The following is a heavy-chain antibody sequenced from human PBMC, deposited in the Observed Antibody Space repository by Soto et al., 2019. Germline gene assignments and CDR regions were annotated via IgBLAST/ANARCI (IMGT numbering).Heavy chain of an antibody. Sequence: ASVKVSCKASGYTFTSYAMHWVRQAPGQRLEWMGWINAGNGNTKYSQKFQGRVTITRDTSASTAYMELSSLRSEDTAVYYCARGGYCSSTSCYTPFDYWVQGTLVTVSS. CDR2: INAGNGNT. J-gene: IGHJ4*02. D-gene: IGHD2-2*02. CDR1: GYTFTSYA. V-gene: IGHV1-3*01. CDR3: ARGGYCSSTSCYTPFDY.